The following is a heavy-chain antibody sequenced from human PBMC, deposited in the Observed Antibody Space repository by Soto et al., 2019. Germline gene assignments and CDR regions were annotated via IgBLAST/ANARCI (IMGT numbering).Heavy chain of an antibody. D-gene: IGHD5-18*01. J-gene: IGHJ4*02. CDR2: ISSSGGTP. CDR1: GFTFSNYV. Sequence: EVQLLESGGGLVQPGGSLRLSCAASGFTFSNYVMSWVRQAPGKGLYWVSSISSSGGTPYYGDSLEGRFIISRDNSKNTLYLQLNNLRAEDTAVYFCAKDPGAYSYGYRFDSWGQGSLVAVSS. V-gene: IGHV3-23*01. CDR3: AKDPGAYSYGYRFDS.